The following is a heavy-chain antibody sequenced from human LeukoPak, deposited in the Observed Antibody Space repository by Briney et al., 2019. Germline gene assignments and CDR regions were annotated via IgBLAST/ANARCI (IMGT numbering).Heavy chain of an antibody. CDR1: GYAFTSYS. CDR2: ISAYNGNT. J-gene: IGHJ3*02. D-gene: IGHD2-15*01. V-gene: IGHV1-2*02. Sequence: ASVKVSCKSSGYAFTSYSIHWVRQAPGQGLEWMGWISAYNGNTNYAQKFQGRVTMTRDTSISTAYMELSRLRSDDTAVYYCARGYCSGGSCYFRDAFDIWGQGTMVTVSS. CDR3: ARGYCSGGSCYFRDAFDI.